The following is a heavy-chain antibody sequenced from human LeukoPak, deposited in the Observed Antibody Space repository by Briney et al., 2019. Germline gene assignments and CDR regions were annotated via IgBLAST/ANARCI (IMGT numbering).Heavy chain of an antibody. J-gene: IGHJ5*02. CDR2: IYYSGST. CDR3: ARGSGVPAAMDANWFDP. V-gene: IGHV4-59*01. CDR1: GGSISSYY. D-gene: IGHD2-2*01. Sequence: SETLSLTCTGSGGSISSYYWSWIRQPPGKGLEGIGYIYYSGSTNYNPSLKSRVTISVDTSKNQFSLKLSSVTAADTAVYYCARGSGVPAAMDANWFDPWGQGTLVTVSS.